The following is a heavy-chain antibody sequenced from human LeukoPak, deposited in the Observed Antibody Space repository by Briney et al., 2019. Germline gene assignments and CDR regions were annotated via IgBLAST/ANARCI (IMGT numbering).Heavy chain of an antibody. V-gene: IGHV4-34*01. CDR3: ARRAPKYYYGSGSYDFDY. D-gene: IGHD3-10*01. J-gene: IGHJ4*02. Sequence: PSETLSLTCTVSGGSISSYYWSWIRQPPGKGLEWIGEINHSGSTNYNPSLKSRVTISVDTSKNQFSLKLSSVTAADTAVYYCARRAPKYYYGSGSYDFDYWGQGTLVTVSS. CDR2: INHSGST. CDR1: GGSISSYY.